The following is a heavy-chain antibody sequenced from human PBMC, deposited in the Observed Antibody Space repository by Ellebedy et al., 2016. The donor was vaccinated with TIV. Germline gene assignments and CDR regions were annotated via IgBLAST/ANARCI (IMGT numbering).Heavy chain of an antibody. J-gene: IGHJ3*02. CDR1: GFTFTNYA. CDR3: AKGARYSSSFDAFDT. Sequence: GESLKISCAASGFTFTNYAMTWVRQAPGAGLEWVSAISGRGDYTYYADSVKGRFSISRDNSKNTLHLQMNSLRVEDTAVYYCAKGARYSSSFDAFDTWGHGTMVTVSS. D-gene: IGHD6-13*01. V-gene: IGHV3-23*01. CDR2: ISGRGDYT.